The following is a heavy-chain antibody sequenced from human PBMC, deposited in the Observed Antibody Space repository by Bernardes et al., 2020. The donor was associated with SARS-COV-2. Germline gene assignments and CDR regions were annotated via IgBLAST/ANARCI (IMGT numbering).Heavy chain of an antibody. V-gene: IGHV3-53*01. CDR3: ARGIGTSWSLDY. D-gene: IGHD6-13*01. Sequence: GGSLRLSCAASGLIVSNTYMSWVRQAPGKGLEWVSVIYVSGNIYYTDSVRGRFTVSRDNSKNTLYLQMNSLRVDDTAVYYCARGIGTSWSLDYWGQGTLVTVSS. CDR1: GLIVSNTY. J-gene: IGHJ4*02. CDR2: IYVSGNI.